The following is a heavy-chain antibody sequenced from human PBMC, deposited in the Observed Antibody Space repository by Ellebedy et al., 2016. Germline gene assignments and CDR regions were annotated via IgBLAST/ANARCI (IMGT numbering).Heavy chain of an antibody. V-gene: IGHV3-21*04. Sequence: GGSLRLXCAASGFTFSSYAMSWVRQAPGKGLEWVSAISSSGSTIYYADSVKGRFIISRDNAKNSLYLQMNSLRAEDTAVYYCARVQGLSQTAASYSSGFVYYYYYYMDVWGKGTTVTVSS. D-gene: IGHD6-19*01. CDR3: ARVQGLSQTAASYSSGFVYYYYYYMDV. J-gene: IGHJ6*03. CDR1: GFTFSSYA. CDR2: ISSSGSTI.